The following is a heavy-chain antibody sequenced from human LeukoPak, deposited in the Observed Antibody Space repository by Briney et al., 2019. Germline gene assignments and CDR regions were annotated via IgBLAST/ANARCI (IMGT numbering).Heavy chain of an antibody. Sequence: GGSLRLSCAASGFTFSNDWMHWVRQAPGEGLVWVSRIKFDGSSTNYADFMKGRFTISRDNARNTVYLQMNSLGAEDTAVYYCARGVRGGYYLDNWGQGSLVTVSP. CDR1: GFTFSNDW. J-gene: IGHJ4*02. D-gene: IGHD3-16*01. CDR3: ARGVRGGYYLDN. V-gene: IGHV3-74*01. CDR2: IKFDGSST.